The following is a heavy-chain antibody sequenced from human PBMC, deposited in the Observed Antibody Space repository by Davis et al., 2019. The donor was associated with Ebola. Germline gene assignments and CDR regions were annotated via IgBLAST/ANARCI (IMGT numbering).Heavy chain of an antibody. CDR2: ISAYNGNT. CDR3: ARRLSMAGTLPDH. Sequence: AASVKVSCKASGYTFTSYYMHWVRQAPGQGLEWMGWISAYNGNTNYAQKLQGRVTMTTDTSTSTAYMELRSLRSDDTAVYYCARRLSMAGTLPDHWGQGTLVTVSS. J-gene: IGHJ5*02. CDR1: GYTFTSYY. D-gene: IGHD6-19*01. V-gene: IGHV1-18*04.